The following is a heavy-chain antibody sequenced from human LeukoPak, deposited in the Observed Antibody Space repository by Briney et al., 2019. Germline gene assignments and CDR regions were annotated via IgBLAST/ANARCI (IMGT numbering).Heavy chain of an antibody. Sequence: QPGRSLRLSCAASGFTFSSYGMHWVRQAPGKGLEWVAVISYDGSNKYYADSVKGRFTISRDNSKNTLYLQMNSLRAEDTAVYYCVKDGGGTWGSYVDYWGQGTLVTASS. CDR2: ISYDGSNK. CDR3: VKDGGGTWGSYVDY. V-gene: IGHV3-30*18. CDR1: GFTFSSYG. D-gene: IGHD3-16*01. J-gene: IGHJ4*02.